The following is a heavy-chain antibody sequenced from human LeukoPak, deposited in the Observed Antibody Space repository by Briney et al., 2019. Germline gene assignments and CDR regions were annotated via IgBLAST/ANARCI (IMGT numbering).Heavy chain of an antibody. CDR1: GYSFTSYW. CDR2: IYPGDSDT. J-gene: IGHJ6*03. D-gene: IGHD4-17*01. Sequence: GESLKISCKGSGYSFTSYWIGWVRQMPGKGLEWMGIIYPGDSDTRYSPSFQGQVTISADKSISTAYLQWSSLKASDTAMYYCARQRKQNYGGKGYYYYYMDVWGKGTTVTVSS. V-gene: IGHV5-51*01. CDR3: ARQRKQNYGGKGYYYYYMDV.